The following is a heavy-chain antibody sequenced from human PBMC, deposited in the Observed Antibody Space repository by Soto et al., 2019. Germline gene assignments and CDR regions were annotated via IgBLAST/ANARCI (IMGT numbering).Heavy chain of an antibody. J-gene: IGHJ6*03. D-gene: IGHD1-1*01. V-gene: IGHV3-15*01. CDR1: GFTFSNAW. CDR2: IKSKTDGGTT. CDR3: TTDDWNDLSPYYLDF. Sequence: EVQLVESGGGLVKPGGSLRLSCAASGFTFSNAWMSWVRQAPGKGLEWVGRIKSKTDGGTTDYAAPVKGRFTISRDDSKNTLYLQMNSLKTEDTAVYYCTTDDWNDLSPYYLDFWGKGTTVTVSS.